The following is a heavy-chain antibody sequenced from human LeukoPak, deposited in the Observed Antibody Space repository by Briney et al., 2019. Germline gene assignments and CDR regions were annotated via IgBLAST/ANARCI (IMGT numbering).Heavy chain of an antibody. V-gene: IGHV5-51*01. Sequence: GESLKISCKGSGYRFTSYWIGWVRQMPGKGLEWMGIIYPDDSDTRYSPSFQGQVTISADKSISTANLQWSSLKASDTAMHYCAIGGDSTTSCYRCFNYWGQGTLVTVSS. J-gene: IGHJ4*02. CDR3: AIGGDSTTSCYRCFNY. CDR2: IYPDDSDT. CDR1: GYRFTSYW. D-gene: IGHD2-2*02.